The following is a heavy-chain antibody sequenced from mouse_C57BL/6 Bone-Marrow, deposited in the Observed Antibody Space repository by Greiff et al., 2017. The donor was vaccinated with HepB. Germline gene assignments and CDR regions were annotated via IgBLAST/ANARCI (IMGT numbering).Heavy chain of an antibody. CDR3: ARASSYDYEGAWFAY. Sequence: EVQLQQSGPGLVKPSQSLSLTCSVTGYSITSGYYWNWIRQFPGNKLEWMGYISYDGSNNYNPSLKNRISITRDTSKNQFFLKLNSVTTEDTATYYCARASSYDYEGAWFAYWGQGTLVTVSA. CDR1: GYSITSGYY. CDR2: ISYDGSN. J-gene: IGHJ3*01. D-gene: IGHD2-4*01. V-gene: IGHV3-6*01.